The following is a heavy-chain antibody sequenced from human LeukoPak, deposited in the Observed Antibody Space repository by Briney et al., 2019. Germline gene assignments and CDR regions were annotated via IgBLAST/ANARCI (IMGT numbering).Heavy chain of an antibody. CDR2: INHSGST. V-gene: IGHV4-34*01. CDR3: AREKRITMVRGVINWFDP. CDR1: GGYFSGYY. J-gene: IGHJ5*02. D-gene: IGHD3-10*01. Sequence: KPSETLSLTCAVYGGYFSGYYWSWIRQPPGKGLEWIGEINHSGSTNYNPSLKSRVTISVDTSKNQFSLKLSSVTAADTAVYYCAREKRITMVRGVINWFDPWGQGTLVTVSS.